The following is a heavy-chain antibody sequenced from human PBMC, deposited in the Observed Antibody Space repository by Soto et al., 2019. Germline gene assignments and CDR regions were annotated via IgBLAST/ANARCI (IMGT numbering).Heavy chain of an antibody. V-gene: IGHV3-73*01. J-gene: IGHJ6*02. CDR1: GFTFSGSA. Sequence: GGSLRLSCAASGFTFSGSAMHWVRQASGKGLEWVGRIRSKANSYATAYAASVKGRFTISRDDSKNTAYLQMSSLKTEDTAVYYCTRKRLDTAMGYYYYGMDVWGQGTTVTVSS. D-gene: IGHD5-18*01. CDR2: IRSKANSYAT. CDR3: TRKRLDTAMGYYYYGMDV.